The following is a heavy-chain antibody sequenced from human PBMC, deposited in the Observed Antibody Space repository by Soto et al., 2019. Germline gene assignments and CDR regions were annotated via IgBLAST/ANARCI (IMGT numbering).Heavy chain of an antibody. CDR2: MDKRGST. CDR1: RGSISSYY. Sequence: ETLSITGKGGRGSISSYYWSWIRQPAGKGLEWIGRMDKRGSTNYNPSLKSRFTMSVDTYKNQFSLKLSSVTAAETAVYYFPRGLKIQYCSGGSCYPYYYYGMDVWVQGTTVTVSS. CDR3: PRGLKIQYCSGGSCYPYYYYGMDV. V-gene: IGHV4-4*07. J-gene: IGHJ6*02. D-gene: IGHD2-15*01.